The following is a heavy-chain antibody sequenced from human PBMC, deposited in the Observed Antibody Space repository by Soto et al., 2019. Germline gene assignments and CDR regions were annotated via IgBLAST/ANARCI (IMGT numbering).Heavy chain of an antibody. Sequence: PGGSLRLSCAASGFTFSSYAMSWVRQAPGKGLEWASAISGSGGSTYYADSVKGRFTISRDNAKNSLYLQMNSLRAEDTAVYYCAKGDDILTGYNYFDYWGQGTLVTVSS. D-gene: IGHD3-9*01. CDR2: ISGSGGST. J-gene: IGHJ4*02. CDR3: AKGDDILTGYNYFDY. V-gene: IGHV3-23*01. CDR1: GFTFSSYA.